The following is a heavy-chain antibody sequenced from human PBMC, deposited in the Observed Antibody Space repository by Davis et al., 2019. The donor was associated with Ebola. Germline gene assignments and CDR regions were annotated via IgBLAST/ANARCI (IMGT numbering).Heavy chain of an antibody. Sequence: GESLKISCAASGFTFSSYSMNWVRQAPGKGLEWVSYISSSSSYIYYADSVKGRFTISRDNAKNSLYLQMNSLRAEDTAVYYCARGPNYFDYWGQGTLVTVSS. J-gene: IGHJ4*02. CDR1: GFTFSSYS. CDR3: ARGPNYFDY. CDR2: ISSSSSYI. V-gene: IGHV3-21*05.